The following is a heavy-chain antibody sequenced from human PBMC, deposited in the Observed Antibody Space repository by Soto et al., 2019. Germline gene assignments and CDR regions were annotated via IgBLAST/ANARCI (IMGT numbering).Heavy chain of an antibody. D-gene: IGHD2-2*01. V-gene: IGHV4-31*03. CDR2: IYYSGTT. CDR1: GGSISSGAYC. CDR3: ARNPSHLCASTSCHAFDI. J-gene: IGHJ3*02. Sequence: PSETLSLTCSVSGGSISSGAYCWNWIRQHPRKGLEWIGYIYYSGTTYYNPSLGSRVSISADTSKNQFSLKLNSVTVADTAVYYCARNPSHLCASTSCHAFDIWGQGTMVTVSS.